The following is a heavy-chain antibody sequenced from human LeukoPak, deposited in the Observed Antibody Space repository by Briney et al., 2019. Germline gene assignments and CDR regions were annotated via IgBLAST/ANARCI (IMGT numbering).Heavy chain of an antibody. CDR2: INSDGSST. D-gene: IGHD3-9*01. CDR3: ARAYYDILTGYPEVDY. CDR1: GFTFSSYW. J-gene: IGHJ4*02. V-gene: IGHV3-74*01. Sequence: GGSLRPSCAASGFTFSSYWMHWVRQAPGKGLVWVSRINSDGSSTNYADSVKGRFTISRDNAKNTLYLQMNSLRAEDTAVYYCARAYYDILTGYPEVDYWGQGTLVTVSS.